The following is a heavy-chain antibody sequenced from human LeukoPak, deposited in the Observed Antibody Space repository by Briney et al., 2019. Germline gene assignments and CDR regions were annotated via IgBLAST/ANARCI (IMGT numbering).Heavy chain of an antibody. CDR2: IYYSGST. V-gene: IGHV4-39*07. CDR3: ARDPATVVTWAAFDI. D-gene: IGHD4-23*01. J-gene: IGHJ3*02. Sequence: SETLSLTCTVSGGSISSSSYYWGWIRQPPGKGLEWIGSIYYSGSTYYNPSLKSRVTISVDTSKNQFSLKLSSVTAADTAVYYCARDPATVVTWAAFDIWGQGTMVTVSS. CDR1: GGSISSSSYY.